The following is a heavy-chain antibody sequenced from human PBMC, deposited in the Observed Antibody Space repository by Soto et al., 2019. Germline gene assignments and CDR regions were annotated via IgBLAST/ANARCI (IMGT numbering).Heavy chain of an antibody. D-gene: IGHD3-22*01. CDR1: GFTFSSYG. J-gene: IGHJ3*02. Sequence: PGGSLRLSCAASGFTFSSYGMHWVRQAPGKGLEWVAVISYDGSNKYYADSVKGRFTISRDNSKNTLYLQMNSLRVEDTAVYYCAKERTRYYYDSSGYSHGSRVADDAFDIWGQGTMVTVSS. CDR3: AKERTRYYYDSSGYSHGSRVADDAFDI. V-gene: IGHV3-30*18. CDR2: ISYDGSNK.